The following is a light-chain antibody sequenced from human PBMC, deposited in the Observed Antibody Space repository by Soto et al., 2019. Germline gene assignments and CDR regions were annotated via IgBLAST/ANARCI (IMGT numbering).Light chain of an antibody. J-gene: IGKJ2*01. CDR1: QTISTH. Sequence: DIQMTQSPSSLSASVGDRVTITCRASQTISTHLHWYQHKPGKAPNLLIYGASSLQTGVTSRFSCSGSGTDFTLSINSLQPEDFATYYCQQSYTSPYTFGQGTELEI. V-gene: IGKV1-39*01. CDR3: QQSYTSPYT. CDR2: GAS.